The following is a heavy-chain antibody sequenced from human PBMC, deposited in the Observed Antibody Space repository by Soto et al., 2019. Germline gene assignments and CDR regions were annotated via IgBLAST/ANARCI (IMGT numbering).Heavy chain of an antibody. D-gene: IGHD1-7*01. CDR3: ARDTWNYTDYGIGV. Sequence: QVQLVQSGAEVKKHGSSVKVSCNASGGTFSSYAISWVRQAPGQGLEWMGGIIPIFGTANYAQKFQGSITITADKSTSTAYMELSNLRSEDTAVYYCARDTWNYTDYGIGVWGKGTTVTGSS. CDR1: GGTFSSYA. V-gene: IGHV1-69*06. J-gene: IGHJ6*01. CDR2: IIPIFGTA.